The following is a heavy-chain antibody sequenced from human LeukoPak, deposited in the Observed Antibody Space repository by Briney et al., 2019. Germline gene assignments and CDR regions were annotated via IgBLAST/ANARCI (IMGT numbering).Heavy chain of an antibody. J-gene: IGHJ2*01. Sequence: SETLSLTCTVSGASISSYYWSWIRQPPGKGLEWIGEINHSGSTNYNPSLKSRVTISVDTSKNQFSLKLSSVTAADTAVYYCARGGGFWYFDLWGRDTLVTVSS. CDR1: GASISSYY. V-gene: IGHV4-34*01. CDR2: INHSGST. D-gene: IGHD3-10*01. CDR3: ARGGGFWYFDL.